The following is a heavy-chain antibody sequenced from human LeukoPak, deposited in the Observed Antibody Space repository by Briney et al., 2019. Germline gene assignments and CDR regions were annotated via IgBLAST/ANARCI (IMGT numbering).Heavy chain of an antibody. Sequence: ASVKVSCKASGYTFIGNYLHWVRQAPGQGLEWMGWMNPKSGGTNYLQKFQGRVTMTRDTSISTAYLQWSSLKASDTAMYYCARLAVDYSNYVGWFDPWGQGTLVTVSS. J-gene: IGHJ5*02. D-gene: IGHD4-11*01. CDR3: ARLAVDYSNYVGWFDP. V-gene: IGHV1-2*02. CDR1: GYTFIGNY. CDR2: MNPKSGGT.